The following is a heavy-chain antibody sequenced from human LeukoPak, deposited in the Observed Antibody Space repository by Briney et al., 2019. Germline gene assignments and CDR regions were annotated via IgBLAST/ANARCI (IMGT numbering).Heavy chain of an antibody. CDR3: ARLLAVAGGDAFDN. CDR1: GGSISGYF. Sequence: NASETLSLTCTVSGGSISGYFWSWIXQPPGKGLELIGYLYYSGSTNYNPSLKSRVTVSVDTSKDQFSLRLSSVTAADTAVYYCARLLAVAGGDAFDNWGQGKMVTVSS. V-gene: IGHV4-59*08. D-gene: IGHD6-19*01. CDR2: LYYSGST. J-gene: IGHJ3*02.